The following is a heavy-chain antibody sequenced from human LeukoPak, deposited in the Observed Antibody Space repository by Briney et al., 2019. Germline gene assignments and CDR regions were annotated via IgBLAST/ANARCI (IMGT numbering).Heavy chain of an antibody. Sequence: MPSETLSLTCAVYGGSFSDYYWSWLRQPPGKGLEWIGEINHSESTNYNPSLKSRVTISVDTSKNQFSLELSSVTAADTAVYYCARVAGTYSDAFDIWGQGTMVTVSS. V-gene: IGHV4-34*01. CDR3: ARVAGTYSDAFDI. J-gene: IGHJ3*02. CDR2: INHSEST. CDR1: GGSFSDYY. D-gene: IGHD1-26*01.